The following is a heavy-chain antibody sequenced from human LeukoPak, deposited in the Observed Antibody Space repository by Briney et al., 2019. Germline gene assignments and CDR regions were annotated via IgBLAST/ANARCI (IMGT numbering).Heavy chain of an antibody. D-gene: IGHD3-10*01. CDR2: INPSGGT. V-gene: IGHV1-46*01. Sequence: ASVKVSCKASGYTFSMYNMHWVRQAPGQGLEWMGIINPSGGTSYAQKLQGRITMTTDTSTSTAYMELRSLRSDDTAVYYCARTHYYGSGSKGTSDYWGQGTLVTVSS. CDR3: ARTHYYGSGSKGTSDY. J-gene: IGHJ4*02. CDR1: GYTFSMYN.